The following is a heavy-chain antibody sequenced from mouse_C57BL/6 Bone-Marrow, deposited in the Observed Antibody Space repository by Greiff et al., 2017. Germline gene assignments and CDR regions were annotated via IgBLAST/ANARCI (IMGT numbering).Heavy chain of an antibody. CDR2: IHPNSGST. CDR3: AREGYYGQFAY. CDR1: GYTFTSYW. V-gene: IGHV1-64*01. J-gene: IGHJ3*01. D-gene: IGHD1-1*01. Sequence: QVQLQQPGAALVKPGASVKLSCKASGYTFTSYWMHWVKQRPGQGLEWIGMIHPNSGSTNYNEKFKSKATLTVDKSSSTAYMQLSSLTSEDSAVYYWAREGYYGQFAYWGQGTLVTVSA.